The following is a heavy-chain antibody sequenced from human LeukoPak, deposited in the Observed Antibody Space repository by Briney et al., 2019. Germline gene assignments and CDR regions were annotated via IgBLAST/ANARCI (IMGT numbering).Heavy chain of an antibody. CDR1: GGSISSGSYY. D-gene: IGHD3-22*01. Sequence: SETLSLTCTVSGGSISSGSYYWSWIRQPAGKGLEWIGRIYTSGSTNYNPSLKSRVTISVDTSKNQFSLKLSSVTAADTAVYYCAGVQEYYYDSSGYSSGAFDIWGQGTMVTVSS. CDR3: AGVQEYYYDSSGYSSGAFDI. J-gene: IGHJ3*02. CDR2: IYTSGST. V-gene: IGHV4-61*02.